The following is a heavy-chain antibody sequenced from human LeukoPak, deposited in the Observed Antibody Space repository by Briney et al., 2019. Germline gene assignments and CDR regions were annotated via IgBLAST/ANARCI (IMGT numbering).Heavy chain of an antibody. Sequence: SETLSLTCTVSGGSISSYYWSWIRQPAGRGLEWIGRIYFSGSTNCNPSLKSRVTMSVDTSKNQFSLKLSSVTAADTAVYYCARSGYSSGPDYWGQGTLVTVSS. V-gene: IGHV4-4*07. CDR1: GGSISSYY. CDR2: IYFSGST. J-gene: IGHJ4*02. CDR3: ARSGYSSGPDY. D-gene: IGHD6-19*01.